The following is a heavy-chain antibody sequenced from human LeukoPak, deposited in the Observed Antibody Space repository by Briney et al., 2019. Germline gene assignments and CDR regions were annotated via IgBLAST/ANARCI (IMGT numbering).Heavy chain of an antibody. CDR2: INHSGST. CDR3: AGSLTAEYYYYMDV. V-gene: IGHV4-34*01. J-gene: IGHJ6*03. Sequence: SETLSLTCAVYGGSFSGYCWSWIRQPPGKGLEWIGEINHSGSTNYNPSLKSRVTISVDTSKNQFSLKLSSVTAADTAVYYCAGSLTAEYYYYMDVWGKGTTVTVSS. CDR1: GGSFSGYC.